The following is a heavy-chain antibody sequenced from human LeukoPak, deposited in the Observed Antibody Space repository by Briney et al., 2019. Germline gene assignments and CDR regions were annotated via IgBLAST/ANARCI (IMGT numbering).Heavy chain of an antibody. D-gene: IGHD1-26*01. Sequence: GGSLRLSCAASGITFSSYAMGWVRQVPGKGLEWVSAISGSGDNTYYADSVKGRFTISRDNSKSTLYLQMNSLRAEDTAVYYCAKAVWGTYYPHYYFDYWGQGTLVTVSS. CDR3: AKAVWGTYYPHYYFDY. CDR2: ISGSGDNT. V-gene: IGHV3-23*01. J-gene: IGHJ4*02. CDR1: GITFSSYA.